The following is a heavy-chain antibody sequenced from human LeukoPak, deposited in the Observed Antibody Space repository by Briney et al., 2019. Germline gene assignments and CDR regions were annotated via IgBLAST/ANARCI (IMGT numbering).Heavy chain of an antibody. CDR3: ARVQRSYYGSGSYPYYYYYGMDV. CDR2: ISSSSSYI. CDR1: GFTFSSYS. J-gene: IGHJ6*02. Sequence: GGSLRLSCAASGFTFSSYSMNWVRQAPGRGLEWVSSISSSSSYIYYADSVKGRFTISRDNAKNSLYLQMNSLRAEDTAVYYFARVQRSYYGSGSYPYYYYYGMDVWGQGTTVTVSS. D-gene: IGHD3-10*01. V-gene: IGHV3-21*01.